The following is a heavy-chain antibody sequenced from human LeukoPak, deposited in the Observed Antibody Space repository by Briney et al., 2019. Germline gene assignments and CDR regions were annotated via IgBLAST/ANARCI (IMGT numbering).Heavy chain of an antibody. V-gene: IGHV5-51*01. D-gene: IGHD5-24*01. J-gene: IGHJ4*02. CDR1: GYRFSSYW. Sequence: GESLKISCNGSGYRFSSYWIGWVRQMPGKGLEWMGIIYPGDSDTRYSPSFEGQVTISADKSFSTAYLQWSSLKASDTAMYYCATWGRRDGLDYWGQGTLVTVSS. CDR2: IYPGDSDT. CDR3: ATWGRRDGLDY.